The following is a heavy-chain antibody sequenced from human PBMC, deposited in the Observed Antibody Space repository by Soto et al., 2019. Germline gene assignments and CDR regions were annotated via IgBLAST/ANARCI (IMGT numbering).Heavy chain of an antibody. J-gene: IGHJ6*02. CDR2: IYYSGST. Sequence: SEPLSLTCTVSGGSISSYCWSWIRQPPGKGLEWIGYIYYSGSTNYNPSLKSRVTISVDTSKNQFSLKLSSVTAADTAVYYCARDRRYDFWSGYGPYYYYGMDVWGQGTTVTVSS. D-gene: IGHD3-3*01. V-gene: IGHV4-59*01. CDR1: GGSISSYC. CDR3: ARDRRYDFWSGYGPYYYYGMDV.